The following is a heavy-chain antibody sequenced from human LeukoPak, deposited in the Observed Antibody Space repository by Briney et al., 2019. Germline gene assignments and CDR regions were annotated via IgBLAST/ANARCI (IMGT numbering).Heavy chain of an antibody. D-gene: IGHD2-21*02. CDR2: ISYDGSNK. CDR1: GFTFSSYW. Sequence: GGSLRLSCAASGFTFSSYWMHWVRQAPGKGLEWVAVISYDGSNKYYADSVKGRFTISRDNSKNTLYLQMNSLRAEDTAVYYCAKEPRVVTAIADYWGQGTLVTVSS. CDR3: AKEPRVVTAIADY. V-gene: IGHV3-30*18. J-gene: IGHJ4*02.